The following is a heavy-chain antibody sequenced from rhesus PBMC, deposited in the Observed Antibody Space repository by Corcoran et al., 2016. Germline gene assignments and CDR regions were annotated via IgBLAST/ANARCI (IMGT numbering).Heavy chain of an antibody. D-gene: IGHD6-31*01. V-gene: IGHV5-2*01. CDR2: IEPSDSDT. J-gene: IGHJ4*01. CDR3: AKDRYSSGWTLDY. CDR1: GYSFTSYW. Sequence: EVQLVQSGAEVKRPGESLKISCKPSGYSFTSYWISWFPQMPGKGLEWMGAIEPSDSDTRYNPSFQGHVTISADKSISTTYLQWSSLKASDSATYYCAKDRYSSGWTLDYWGQGVLVTVSS.